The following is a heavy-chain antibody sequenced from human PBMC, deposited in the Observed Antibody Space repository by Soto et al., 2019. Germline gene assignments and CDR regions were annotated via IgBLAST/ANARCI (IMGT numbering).Heavy chain of an antibody. V-gene: IGHV3-21*06. J-gene: IGHJ4*02. Sequence: XGSLRLSCAASGFTFTRYSMNWVRQAPGKGLEWVSSISSTTNYIYYGDSMKGRFTISRDNAKNSLYLEMNSLRAEDTAVYYCARESEDLTSNFDYWGQGTLVTVSS. CDR3: ARESEDLTSNFDY. CDR1: GFTFTRYS. CDR2: ISSTTNYI.